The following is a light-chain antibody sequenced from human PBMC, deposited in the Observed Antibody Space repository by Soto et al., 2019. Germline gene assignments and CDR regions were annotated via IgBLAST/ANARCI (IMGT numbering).Light chain of an antibody. CDR2: AAS. CDR1: QGVSSSY. CDR3: QQYGNSPEIT. J-gene: IGKJ5*01. Sequence: EVVLTQSPGTLSLSPGERATLSCRASQGVSSSYLAWYQHKPGQAPRLLIYAASSSATGIPDRCSGGGAGTEFSLTISRLEPEDFAVYYCQQYGNSPEITFGQGTRLEIK. V-gene: IGKV3-20*01.